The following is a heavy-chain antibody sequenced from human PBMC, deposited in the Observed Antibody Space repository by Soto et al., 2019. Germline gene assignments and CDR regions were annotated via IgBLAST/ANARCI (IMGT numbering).Heavy chain of an antibody. J-gene: IGHJ6*02. D-gene: IGHD2-8*01. CDR1: GYTFTGYY. CDR2: INPNSGGT. Sequence: GASVKVSCKASGYTFTGYYMHWVRQAPGQGLEWMGWINPNSGGTNYAQKFQGWVTMTRDTSISTAYMELSRPRSDDTAVYYCAGVSEKYYYYGMDVWGQGTTVTVSS. V-gene: IGHV1-2*04. CDR3: AGVSEKYYYYGMDV.